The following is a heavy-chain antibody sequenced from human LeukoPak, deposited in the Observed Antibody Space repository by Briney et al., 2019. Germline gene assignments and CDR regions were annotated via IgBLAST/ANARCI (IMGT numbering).Heavy chain of an antibody. CDR3: ARDDGLGYCSSMTCYVFDY. V-gene: IGHV1-18*01. J-gene: IGHJ4*02. CDR2: ISAYSGNT. D-gene: IGHD2-2*01. Sequence: ASVKVSCKASNYTFTNYPISWVRQAPGQGLEWMGWISAYSGNTNYAQKFQGRLTMTTDLSTNTGYMELRSLRSDDTAVYYCARDDGLGYCSSMTCYVFDYWGQGTLVTVSS. CDR1: NYTFTNYP.